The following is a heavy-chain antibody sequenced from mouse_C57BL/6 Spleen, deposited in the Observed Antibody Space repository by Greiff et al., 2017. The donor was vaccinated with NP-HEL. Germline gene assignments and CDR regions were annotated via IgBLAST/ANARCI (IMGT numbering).Heavy chain of an antibody. J-gene: IGHJ4*01. V-gene: IGHV3-6*01. CDR3: ASYGSSHGYAMDY. CDR1: GYSITSGYY. Sequence: ESGPGLVKPSQSLSLTCSVTGYSITSGYYWNWIRQFPGNKLEWMGYISYDGSNNYNPSLKNRISITRDTSKNQFFLKLNSVTTEDTATYYCASYGSSHGYAMDYWGQGTSVTVSS. D-gene: IGHD1-1*01. CDR2: ISYDGSN.